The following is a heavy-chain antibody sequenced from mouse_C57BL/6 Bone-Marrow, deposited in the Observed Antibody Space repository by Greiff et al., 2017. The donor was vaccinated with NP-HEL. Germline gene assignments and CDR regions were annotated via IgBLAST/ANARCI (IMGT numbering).Heavy chain of an antibody. Sequence: QVQLQQSGAELVRPGASVTLSCKASGYTFTDYEMHWVKQTPVHGLAWIGAIDPETGGTAYNQKFKGKAILTADKSSSTAYMELRSLTSEDSAVYYCTRYEGLFSNYAMDYWGQGTSVTVSS. D-gene: IGHD1-1*01. CDR3: TRYEGLFSNYAMDY. CDR2: IDPETGGT. CDR1: GYTFTDYE. J-gene: IGHJ4*01. V-gene: IGHV1-15*01.